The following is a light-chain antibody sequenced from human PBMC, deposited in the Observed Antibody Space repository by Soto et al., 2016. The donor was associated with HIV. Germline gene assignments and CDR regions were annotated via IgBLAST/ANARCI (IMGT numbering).Light chain of an antibody. CDR1: NIGTKS. CDR2: DDS. Sequence: SYELTQPPSVSVAPGETARITCGGNNIGTKSVHWYQQKPGQAPVLVVYDDSARPSEIPERFSGSNSGNTATLTISGVEAGDEADYYCQVWDVSSDLVVFGGGTKLTVL. J-gene: IGLJ2*01. CDR3: QVWDVSSDLVV. V-gene: IGLV3-21*02.